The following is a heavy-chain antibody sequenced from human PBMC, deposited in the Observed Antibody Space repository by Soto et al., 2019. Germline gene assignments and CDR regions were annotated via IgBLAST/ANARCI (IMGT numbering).Heavy chain of an antibody. J-gene: IGHJ6*02. D-gene: IGHD2-15*01. CDR2: MFYSGLT. Sequence: QLHLQESGPGLVKPSETRSLTCSASGYSVSSSDYYWAWIRQPPGKGLEWIGSMFYSGLTYYNPSLKSRGTLSVDTSKNQFAVRLISVTAADTAVYYCAPLSVSLSGPYGIHVWGQGTTVTVSS. CDR1: GYSVSSSDYY. CDR3: APLSVSLSGPYGIHV. V-gene: IGHV4-39*01.